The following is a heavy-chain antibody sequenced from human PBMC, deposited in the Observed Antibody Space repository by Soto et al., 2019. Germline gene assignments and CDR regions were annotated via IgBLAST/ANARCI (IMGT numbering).Heavy chain of an antibody. CDR2: IGIAGDT. CDR3: ARDPSGWGLDV. CDR1: GFTFSSYD. Sequence: EVQLVESEGGLLQPGGSLRLSCAASGFTFSSYDMHWFRQAKGKGLEWVSAIGIAGDTHYSGSAKGRFAISRDNGKSSLFLQMNSLRAEDTAVYYCARDPSGWGLDVWGQGTTVTVSS. J-gene: IGHJ6*02. D-gene: IGHD2-15*01. V-gene: IGHV3-13*01.